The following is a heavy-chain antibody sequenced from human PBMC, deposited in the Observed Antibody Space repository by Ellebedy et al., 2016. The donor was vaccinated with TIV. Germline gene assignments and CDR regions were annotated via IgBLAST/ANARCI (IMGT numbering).Heavy chain of an antibody. J-gene: IGHJ6*02. CDR1: GYTFTSYG. CDR3: ARDHRKVDVTYYYGMDV. D-gene: IGHD2-21*02. Sequence: ASVKVSCKASGYTFTSYGISWVRQAPGQGLEWMGWINPNSGGTNYAQKFQGRVTMTRDTSISTAYMELSRLRSDDTAVYYCARDHRKVDVTYYYGMDVWGQGTTVTVSS. CDR2: INPNSGGT. V-gene: IGHV1-2*02.